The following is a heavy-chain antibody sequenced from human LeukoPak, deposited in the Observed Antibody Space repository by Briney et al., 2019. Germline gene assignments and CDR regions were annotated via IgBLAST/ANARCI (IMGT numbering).Heavy chain of an antibody. D-gene: IGHD6-19*01. CDR3: AKSSGWSYAFDI. J-gene: IGHJ3*02. Sequence: GGSLRLSCAASGFTFSSYAMTWVRQAPGKGLEWVAVISYDGSNKYYADSVKGRFTISRDNSKNTLYLQMNSLRAEDTAVYYCAKSSGWSYAFDIWGQGTMVTVSS. V-gene: IGHV3-30*18. CDR2: ISYDGSNK. CDR1: GFTFSSYA.